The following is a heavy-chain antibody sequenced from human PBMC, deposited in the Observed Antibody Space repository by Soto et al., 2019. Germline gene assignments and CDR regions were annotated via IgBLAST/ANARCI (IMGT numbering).Heavy chain of an antibody. D-gene: IGHD2-21*01. CDR3: SGGGRPGQIDWFDP. V-gene: IGHV4-4*02. CDR2: IYRYGST. Sequence: QVQLQESGPRLVKPSGTLSLTCAVYGGSLSSCNWWSWVRQPPGKGLEWIGEIYRYGSTSYNPSLKGRVTIAVDKSKTQISLKMTSLTAADTAVYFCSGGGRPGQIDWFDPWGQGILVTVSS. CDR1: GGSLSSCNW. J-gene: IGHJ5*02.